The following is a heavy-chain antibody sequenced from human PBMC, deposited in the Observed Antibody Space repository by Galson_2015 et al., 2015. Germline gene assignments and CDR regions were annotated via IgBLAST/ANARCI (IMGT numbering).Heavy chain of an antibody. Sequence: SLRLSCAASGFTFSSYGMHWVRQAPGKGLEWVAVISYDGSNKYYADSVKGRFTISRDNPKNTLYLQMNSLRAEDTAVYYCAKDLLRFLEGYYYYGMDVWGQGTTVTVSS. V-gene: IGHV3-30*18. CDR2: ISYDGSNK. CDR1: GFTFSSYG. CDR3: AKDLLRFLEGYYYYGMDV. D-gene: IGHD3-3*01. J-gene: IGHJ6*02.